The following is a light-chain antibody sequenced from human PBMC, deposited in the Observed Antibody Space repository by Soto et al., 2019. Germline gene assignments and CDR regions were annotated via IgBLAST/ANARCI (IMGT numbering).Light chain of an antibody. J-gene: IGKJ1*01. V-gene: IGKV2-28*01. CDR1: QSLLHSNGYNY. Sequence: DSVMTQSPLSLPVTPGEPASISCRSSQSLLHSNGYNYLDWYLQKPGQSPQLLNYLTSNRASGVPDRFSGSGSGTDFTLKISRVEAEDVGVYYCMQAHQTPWTFGQGSKVELK. CDR3: MQAHQTPWT. CDR2: LTS.